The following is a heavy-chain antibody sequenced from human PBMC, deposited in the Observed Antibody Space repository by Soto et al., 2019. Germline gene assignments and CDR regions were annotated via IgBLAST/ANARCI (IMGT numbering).Heavy chain of an antibody. CDR1: GVTVCTAKSY. D-gene: IGHD3-10*01. CDR2: IFYSGST. Sequence: PAANPSLTRAAAGVTVCTAKSYWTWLRQPPGKGLEWIGNIFYSGSTYYNPSLKSRVSISVDTSKNQFSLKLNSVTAADTSVYLCARDRAMTELGHWGQGNLVTGS. J-gene: IGHJ1*01. V-gene: IGHV4-31*11. CDR3: ARDRAMTELGH.